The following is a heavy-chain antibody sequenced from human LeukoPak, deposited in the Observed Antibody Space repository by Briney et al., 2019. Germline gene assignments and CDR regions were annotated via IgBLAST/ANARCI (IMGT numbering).Heavy chain of an antibody. CDR1: GGSISSGGYY. D-gene: IGHD4-17*01. Sequence: PSETLSLTCTVSGGSISSGGYYWSWIRQPPGKGLEWIGYIYYSGSTYYNPSLKSRVTISVDTSKNQFSLKLSSVTAADTAVYYCARARRTTVTPFDYWGQGTLVTVSS. J-gene: IGHJ4*02. V-gene: IGHV4-30-4*01. CDR2: IYYSGST. CDR3: ARARRTTVTPFDY.